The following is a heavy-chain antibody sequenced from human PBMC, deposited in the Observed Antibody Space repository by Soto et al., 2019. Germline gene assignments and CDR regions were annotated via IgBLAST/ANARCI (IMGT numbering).Heavy chain of an antibody. CDR3: ARDLRLYYFDY. D-gene: IGHD3-16*01. CDR1: GFTFSDYY. J-gene: IGHJ4*02. Sequence: GGSLRLSCAASGFTFSDYYMSWIRQAPGKGLEWVSYISSSGSTIYYAGSVKGRFTISRDNAKNSLYLQMNSLRAEDTAVYYCARDLRLYYFDYWGQGTLVTVSS. V-gene: IGHV3-11*01. CDR2: ISSSGSTI.